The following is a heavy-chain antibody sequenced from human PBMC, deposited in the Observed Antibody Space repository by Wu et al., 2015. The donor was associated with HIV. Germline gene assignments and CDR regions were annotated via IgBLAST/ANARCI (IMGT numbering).Heavy chain of an antibody. CDR3: ARGDYANYDFWSAYPSY. D-gene: IGHD3-3*01. CDR1: GYTFTDYY. Sequence: QVQLVQSGAEVKKPGASVKVSCQASGYTFTDYYIHWVRQAPGQGLEWMGWINPNSGGTNYAQKFQGRATLTRDTSTGTAYMELSRLTSDDTAVYYCARGDYANYDFWSAYPSYWGQGTLVTVSS. V-gene: IGHV1-2*02. J-gene: IGHJ4*02. CDR2: INPNSGGT.